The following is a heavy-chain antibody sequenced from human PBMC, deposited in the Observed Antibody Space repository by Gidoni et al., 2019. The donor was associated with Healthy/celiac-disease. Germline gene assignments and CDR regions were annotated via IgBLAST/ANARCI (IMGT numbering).Heavy chain of an antibody. CDR3: ARDRGSGSYLGY. CDR1: GYTFTGYY. Sequence: QVQLVQSGAELKKPGAAVKVSCKASGYTFTGYYMHWVRQAPGQWLGWMGRINPNSGGTNYAQKFQGRVTMTRYTSISTAYMELSRLRSDDTAVYYCARDRGSGSYLGYWGQGTLVTVSS. CDR2: INPNSGGT. D-gene: IGHD3-10*01. J-gene: IGHJ4*02. V-gene: IGHV1-2*06.